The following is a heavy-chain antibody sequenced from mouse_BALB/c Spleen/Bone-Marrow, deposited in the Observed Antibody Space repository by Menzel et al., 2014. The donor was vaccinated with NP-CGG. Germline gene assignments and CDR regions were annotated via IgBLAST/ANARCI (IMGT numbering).Heavy chain of an antibody. Sequence: DVKLQESGGGLVQPGGSLRLSCAPSGFTFTDYYMNWVRQPPGKALEWLGFIRNKANGYTTEYSASVKSRFTISRDNSQNILYLQMNTLRADDSATYYCARDKGRVFFDYWGQGTTLTVSS. J-gene: IGHJ2*01. V-gene: IGHV7-3*02. CDR1: GFTFTDYY. CDR2: IRNKANGYTT. CDR3: ARDKGRVFFDY.